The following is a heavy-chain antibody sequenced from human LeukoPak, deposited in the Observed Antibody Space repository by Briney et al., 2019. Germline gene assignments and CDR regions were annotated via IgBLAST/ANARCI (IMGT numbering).Heavy chain of an antibody. V-gene: IGHV3-48*03. J-gene: IGHJ3*01. CDR3: ARGGYCTSTICYMSNAFDL. Sequence: GGALRLSCAASGLTFSSYEMNWVRQAPGKGLEWVPYIRSGGSPIYYADSVRRRFTIYRDDAKNSVYLQMNSLRAEDTAVYFCARGGYCTSTICYMSNAFDLLGQGTIVTVSS. CDR1: GLTFSSYE. CDR2: IRSGGSPI. D-gene: IGHD2-2*02.